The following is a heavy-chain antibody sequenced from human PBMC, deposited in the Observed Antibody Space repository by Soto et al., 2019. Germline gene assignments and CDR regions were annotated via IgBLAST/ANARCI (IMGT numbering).Heavy chain of an antibody. Sequence: GASVKVSCKASGYTFTGYALHWVRQAPGQRLDWIGRINAGNGNTKYSQKFQGRVTITRDTSASTAYMELSSLRSEDTAIYYCARSEINYSRFDSWGQGTLVTVSS. CDR3: ARSEINYSRFDS. J-gene: IGHJ4*02. CDR2: INAGNGNT. CDR1: GYTFTGYA. V-gene: IGHV1-3*01. D-gene: IGHD2-21*01.